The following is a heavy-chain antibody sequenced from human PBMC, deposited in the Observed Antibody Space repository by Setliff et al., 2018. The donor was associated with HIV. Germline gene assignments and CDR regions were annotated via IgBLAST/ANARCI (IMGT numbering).Heavy chain of an antibody. J-gene: IGHJ5*02. D-gene: IGHD1-1*01. Sequence: PSETLSLTCTVSGDSIITYYWTWIRQPPGKGLEWIGYIHHSGSSDYTPSLRSRVTMSVDTSKNQFSLKLSSVNAADTGVYYCARRTYGMGRFDPWGQGTLVTVSS. CDR2: IHHSGSS. V-gene: IGHV4-59*08. CDR1: GDSIITYY. CDR3: ARRTYGMGRFDP.